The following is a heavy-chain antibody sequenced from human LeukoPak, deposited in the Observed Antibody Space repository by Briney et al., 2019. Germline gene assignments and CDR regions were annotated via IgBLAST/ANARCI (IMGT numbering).Heavy chain of an antibody. CDR2: ISYDGSNK. D-gene: IGHD6-13*01. J-gene: IGHJ1*01. Sequence: GGSLRLSCAASGFTFSSYAMHWVRQAPGKGLEWVAVISYDGSNKYYADSVKGRFTISRDNSKNTLYLQMNSLRSEDTAVYYCARVARAYSSSWRHFQHWGQGTLVTVSS. V-gene: IGHV3-30-3*01. CDR1: GFTFSSYA. CDR3: ARVARAYSSSWRHFQH.